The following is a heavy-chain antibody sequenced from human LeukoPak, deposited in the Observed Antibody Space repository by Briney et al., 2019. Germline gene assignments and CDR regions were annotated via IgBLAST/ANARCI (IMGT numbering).Heavy chain of an antibody. V-gene: IGHV3-7*01. CDR3: ARDTVNGPFVISLDL. CDR1: GFTFSNFW. D-gene: IGHD2-8*01. CDR2: IKPDGSEK. J-gene: IGHJ5*02. Sequence: HAGGSLRLSCAASGFTFSNFWMTWVRQAPGKGLEWVANIKPDGSEKYYVQSVKGRFTISRDNAKNSLFLQMNSLRDEDTAVYYCARDTVNGPFVISLDLWGQGVLVTVSS.